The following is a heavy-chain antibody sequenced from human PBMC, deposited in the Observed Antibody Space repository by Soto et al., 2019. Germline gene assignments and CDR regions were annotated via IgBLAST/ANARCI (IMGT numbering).Heavy chain of an antibody. CDR3: ARDYSHFWSGYTDAFDI. V-gene: IGHV3-53*01. CDR1: EVTVSSNY. CDR2: IYSGGST. Sequence: PGGSLRLSYPASEVTVSSNYMSWVLQAPGKGLEWVSVIYSGGSTYYADSVKGRFTISRDNSKNTLYLQMNSLRAEDTAVYYCARDYSHFWSGYTDAFDIWGQGTMVTVSS. J-gene: IGHJ3*02. D-gene: IGHD3-3*02.